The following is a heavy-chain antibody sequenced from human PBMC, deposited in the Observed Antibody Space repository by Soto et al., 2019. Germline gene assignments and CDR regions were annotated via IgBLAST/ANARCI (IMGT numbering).Heavy chain of an antibody. J-gene: IGHJ6*02. CDR1: GGSFSGYY. CDR3: ARGRGIYGMDV. D-gene: IGHD2-21*01. V-gene: IGHV4-34*01. Sequence: QVQLQQWGAGLLKPSETLSLTCAVYGGSFSGYYWSWIRQPPGKGLEWIGEINHSGSTNYNPSLKSRVTISVDTSKNQFSQKLSSVTAADTAVYYCARGRGIYGMDVWGQGTTVTVSS. CDR2: INHSGST.